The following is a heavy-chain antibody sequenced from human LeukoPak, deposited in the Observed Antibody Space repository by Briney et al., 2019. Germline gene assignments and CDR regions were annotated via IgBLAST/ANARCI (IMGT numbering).Heavy chain of an antibody. D-gene: IGHD3-22*01. CDR2: ISYDGSNK. Sequence: GSLRLSCAASGFIFSSYAMHWVRQAPGKGLEWVALISYDGSNKYYADSVKGRFTISRDNSKNTLYLQMNSLRAEDTTVYYCARGSANYYDSSGYYYLSLDYWGQGTLVTVSS. CDR3: ARGSANYYDSSGYYYLSLDY. J-gene: IGHJ4*02. V-gene: IGHV3-30*04. CDR1: GFIFSSYA.